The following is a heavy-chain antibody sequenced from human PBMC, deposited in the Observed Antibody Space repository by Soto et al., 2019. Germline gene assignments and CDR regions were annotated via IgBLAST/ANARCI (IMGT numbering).Heavy chain of an antibody. V-gene: IGHV4-31*03. J-gene: IGHJ4*02. D-gene: IGHD2-15*01. CDR3: ARDAPGVAPY. Sequence: QVQLQESGPGLVRPSQTLSLICTVSGGSINSGDSYWNWIRQHPEKGLEWIGYINYRGSTFYNPFLKSRIIISVDRSKNQFSLKLSSVTAADTAVYYCARDAPGVAPYWGQGTLVTVSS. CDR1: GGSINSGDSY. CDR2: INYRGST.